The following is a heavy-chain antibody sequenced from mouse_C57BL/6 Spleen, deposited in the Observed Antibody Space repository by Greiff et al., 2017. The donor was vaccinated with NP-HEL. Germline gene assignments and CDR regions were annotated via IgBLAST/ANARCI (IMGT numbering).Heavy chain of an antibody. V-gene: IGHV14-1*01. J-gene: IGHJ1*03. D-gene: IGHD2-13*01. Sequence: EVQLQQSGAELVRPGASVKLSCTASGFNITDYYMHWVKQRPEQGLEWIGRIDPEDGDTEYAPKFKGKATMTADTSSNTAYLQLSSLTSEDTAVYYCTTLTSHGPFDVWGKGTTVTVSS. CDR2: IDPEDGDT. CDR1: GFNITDYY. CDR3: TTLTSHGPFDV.